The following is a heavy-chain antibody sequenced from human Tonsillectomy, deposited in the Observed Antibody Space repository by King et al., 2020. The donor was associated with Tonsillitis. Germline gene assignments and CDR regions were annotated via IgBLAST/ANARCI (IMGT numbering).Heavy chain of an antibody. CDR1: GGSVSSVYY. CDR2: IYHSGTT. J-gene: IGHJ4*02. D-gene: IGHD5-12*01. CDR3: ARSRRGYDFVALFAS. Sequence: VQLQESGPGLVKPSETLSLICSVSGGSVSSVYYWGWVRQPPGKGLEWIGSIYHSGTTYYNTSLKSRVTISGDTSNNQFSLRLTSVTAADTADYFCARSRRGYDFVALFASWGQGTLVSVSS. V-gene: IGHV4-38-2*02.